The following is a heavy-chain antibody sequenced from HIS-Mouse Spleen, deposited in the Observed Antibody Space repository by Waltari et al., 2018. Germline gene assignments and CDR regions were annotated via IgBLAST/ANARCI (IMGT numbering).Heavy chain of an antibody. D-gene: IGHD6-13*01. V-gene: IGHV3-9*01. J-gene: IGHJ4*02. Sequence: EVQLVESGGGLVQPGRSLRLSCAASGFTFDDYSMHWVRKAPGKGREWVSGISWNSGGIGYADSVKGRFTISRDNAKNSLYLQMNSLRAEDTALYYCAKDSGYGPFDYWGQGTLVTVSS. CDR1: GFTFDDYS. CDR3: AKDSGYGPFDY. CDR2: ISWNSGGI.